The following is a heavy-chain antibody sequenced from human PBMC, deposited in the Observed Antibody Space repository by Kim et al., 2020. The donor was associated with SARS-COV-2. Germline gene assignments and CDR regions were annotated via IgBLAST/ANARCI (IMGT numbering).Heavy chain of an antibody. CDR3: ARLLTIFGVVITD. J-gene: IGHJ4*02. V-gene: IGHV4-30-4*01. CDR2: IYYSGST. D-gene: IGHD3-3*01. Sequence: SETLSLTCTVSGGSISSGDYYWSWIRQPPGKGLEWIGYIYYSGSTYYNPSLKSRVTISVDTSKNQFSLKLSSVTAADTAVYYCARLLTIFGVVITDWGQGTLVTVSS. CDR1: GGSISSGDYY.